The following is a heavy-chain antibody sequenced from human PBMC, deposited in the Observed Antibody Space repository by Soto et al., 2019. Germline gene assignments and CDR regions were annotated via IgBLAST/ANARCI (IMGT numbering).Heavy chain of an antibody. CDR2: IYHSGST. CDR1: GGSISSGGYS. V-gene: IGHV4-30-2*01. J-gene: IGHJ5*02. D-gene: IGHD1-26*01. CDR3: ARDAWENWFHP. Sequence: PSETLSLTCAVHGGSISSGGYSWSWIRQTPGKGLEWIGYIYHSGSTYYNPSLKSRVTISVDRSKNQFSLKLSSVTAANTAVYYCARDAWENWFHPRGQGTLVTVSS.